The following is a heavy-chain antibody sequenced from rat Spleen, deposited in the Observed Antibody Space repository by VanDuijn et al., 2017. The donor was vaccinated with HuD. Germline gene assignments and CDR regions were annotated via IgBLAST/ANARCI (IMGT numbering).Heavy chain of an antibody. CDR3: ARSDGVHYYHPVAD. CDR2: INSAGTT. J-gene: IGHJ3*01. V-gene: IGHV3-3*01. CDR1: GHSITSSYR. Sequence: EVQLQESGPGLVKPSQSLSLTCSVTGHSITSSYRWNWIRKFPGNKLEWMGYINSAGTTNYNPSLKSRISITRDTSKNQFFLQVNSVSSGDTATYYCARSDGVHYYHPVADWGQGTLVTASS. D-gene: IGHD1-1*01.